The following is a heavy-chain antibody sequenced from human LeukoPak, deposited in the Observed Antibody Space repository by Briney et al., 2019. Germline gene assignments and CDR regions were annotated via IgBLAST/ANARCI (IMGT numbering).Heavy chain of an antibody. V-gene: IGHV4-34*01. J-gene: IGHJ3*02. D-gene: IGHD3-10*01. CDR3: ARNTPLLWFGELLYRGFDAFDI. CDR1: GGSFSGYY. Sequence: PSETLSLTCAVYGGSFSGYYWSWIRQPPGKGLDWIGEINQSVSTNYNPSLTSRVTISVDTSKNQFSLKLSSVTAAETDVYYCARNTPLLWFGELLYRGFDAFDIWGQGTMVTVSS. CDR2: INQSVST.